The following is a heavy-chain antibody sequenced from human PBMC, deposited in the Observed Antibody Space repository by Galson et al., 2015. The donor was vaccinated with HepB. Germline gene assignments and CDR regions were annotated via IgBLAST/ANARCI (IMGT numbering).Heavy chain of an antibody. D-gene: IGHD2-15*01. V-gene: IGHV3-23*01. Sequence: SLRLSCAASGFTFRGHAMSWVRQAPGKGLEWVSSLSGSGMSIFYAESVKGRFTISRDNFKNTLYLQMNSLRPEDTAVYYCAKGSGGADDFWGQGTLVTVSS. CDR2: LSGSGMSI. CDR1: GFTFRGHA. J-gene: IGHJ4*02. CDR3: AKGSGGADDF.